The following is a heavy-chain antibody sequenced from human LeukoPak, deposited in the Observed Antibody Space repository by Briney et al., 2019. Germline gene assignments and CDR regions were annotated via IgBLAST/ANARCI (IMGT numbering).Heavy chain of an antibody. D-gene: IGHD3-22*01. CDR3: AKDFVRSIVVVTIAVPDY. V-gene: IGHV3-30*04. Sequence: GGSLRLSCAASGFTFSSYAMHWVRQAPGKGLEWVAVISYDGSNKYYADSVKGRFTISRDNSKNTLYLQMNSLRAEDTAVYYCAKDFVRSIVVVTIAVPDYWGQGILVTVSS. CDR1: GFTFSSYA. CDR2: ISYDGSNK. J-gene: IGHJ4*02.